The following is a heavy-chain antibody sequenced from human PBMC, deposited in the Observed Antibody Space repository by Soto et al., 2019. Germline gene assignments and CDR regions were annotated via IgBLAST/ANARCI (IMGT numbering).Heavy chain of an antibody. V-gene: IGHV1-58*01. J-gene: IGHJ4*02. CDR2: IVVGSGNT. D-gene: IGHD4-4*01. Sequence: QMQLVQSGPEVKKPGTSVKVSCKASGFTFTSSAVQWVRQARGQRLEWIGWIVVGSGNTNYAQKFQERVTITRDMSTSTAYMELSSLRSEDTAVYYCAAGPLNYSNYFWGQGTLVTVSS. CDR3: AAGPLNYSNYF. CDR1: GFTFTSSA.